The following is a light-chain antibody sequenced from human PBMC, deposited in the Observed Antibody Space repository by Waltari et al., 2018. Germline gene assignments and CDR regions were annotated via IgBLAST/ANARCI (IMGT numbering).Light chain of an antibody. V-gene: IGKV3-20*01. CDR1: QGVSSSY. CDR3: QQYGSSPVT. J-gene: IGKJ2*01. Sequence: EIVLTQSPGTLSLSPGERATLSCRASQGVSSSYLAWYPQKPGQAPRLLIYGASSRATGIPDRFSGSGSGTDFTLTISRLEPEDFAVYYCQQYGSSPVTFGQGTKLEIK. CDR2: GAS.